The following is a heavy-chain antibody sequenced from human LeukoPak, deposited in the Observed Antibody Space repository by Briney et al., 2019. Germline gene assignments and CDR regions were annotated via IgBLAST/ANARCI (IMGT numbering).Heavy chain of an antibody. J-gene: IGHJ4*02. CDR1: GGSITSGTYY. V-gene: IGHV4-30-2*01. D-gene: IGHD3-3*01. CDR2: ILHSGST. Sequence: SETLSLTCDVSGGSITSGTYYWSWIRQPLGKGLEWIGYILHSGSTYQNPSLKSRVTISVDTSKSQFSLKLSSVTAADTAVYYCARTRDFWNGYFDYWGQGTLVTVSS. CDR3: ARTRDFWNGYFDY.